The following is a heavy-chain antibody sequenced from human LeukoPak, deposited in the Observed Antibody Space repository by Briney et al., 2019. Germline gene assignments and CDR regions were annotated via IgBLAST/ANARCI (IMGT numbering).Heavy chain of an antibody. CDR3: ARSGGGKGDNREFDY. CDR2: IYYSGST. J-gene: IGHJ4*02. CDR1: GVSISSYY. D-gene: IGHD3-16*01. Sequence: SETLSLTCTVSGVSISSYYWSWIRQPPGKGLEWIGYIYYSGSTNYNPSLKSRVTISVDTSKNQFSLKLSSVTAADTAVYYCARSGGGKGDNREFDYWGQGTLVTVSS. V-gene: IGHV4-59*08.